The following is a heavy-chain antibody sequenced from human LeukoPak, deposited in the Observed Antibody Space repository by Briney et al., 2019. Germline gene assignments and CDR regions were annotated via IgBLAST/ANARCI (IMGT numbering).Heavy chain of an antibody. CDR3: ARDRVVVATTTPPYWYFDL. Sequence: PGGSLRLSCAASGFTLDDYGMSWVRQAPGKGLEWASGINWNGGSTGYVDSVKGRFTISRDNAKNSLFLHMNSLRVEDTALYYCARDRVVVATTTPPYWYFDLWGRGTRVTVSS. CDR1: GFTLDDYG. V-gene: IGHV3-20*04. J-gene: IGHJ2*01. D-gene: IGHD2-15*01. CDR2: INWNGGST.